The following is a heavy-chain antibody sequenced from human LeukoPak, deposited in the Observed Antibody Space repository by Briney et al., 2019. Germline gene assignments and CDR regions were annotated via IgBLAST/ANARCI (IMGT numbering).Heavy chain of an antibody. V-gene: IGHV1-2*02. CDR2: INPNSGGT. J-gene: IGHJ2*01. D-gene: IGHD4-17*01. CDR1: GYTFTGYY. Sequence: SVTVSCKASGYTFTGYYMHWVRQAPGQGLEWMGWINPNSGGTNYAQKFQGRVSMTRETSISTAYMELSRLRSDDTAVYYCARDGVGGVYGDYGYFDLWGRGTLVTVSS. CDR3: ARDGVGGVYGDYGYFDL.